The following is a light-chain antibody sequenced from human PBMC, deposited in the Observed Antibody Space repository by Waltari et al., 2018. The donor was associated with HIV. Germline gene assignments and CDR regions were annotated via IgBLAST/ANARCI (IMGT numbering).Light chain of an antibody. Sequence: QSALTQPASVSGSPGQSITISCTGTSSDVGGYNYVPWYQQHQGKAPKPMIYEVSNRPSGVSNRFSGSKSGNTASLTISGLQAEDEADYYCSSYTSSSIWVFGGGTKLTVL. CDR1: SSDVGGYNY. CDR2: EVS. J-gene: IGLJ3*02. V-gene: IGLV2-14*01. CDR3: SSYTSSSIWV.